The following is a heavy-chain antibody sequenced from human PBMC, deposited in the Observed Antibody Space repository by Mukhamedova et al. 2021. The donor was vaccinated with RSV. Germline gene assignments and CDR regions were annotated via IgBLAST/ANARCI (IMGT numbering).Heavy chain of an antibody. V-gene: IGHV3-23*01. J-gene: IGHJ4*01. CDR3: ARGYFHDSTAYNY. Sequence: GLEWVSAITNTGGSTYYADSVKGRFSISRDNSKNTVYLELSSLRVEDSAIYYCARGYFHDSTAYNYWGQGTRVTVSS. D-gene: IGHD3-16*01. CDR2: ITNTGGST.